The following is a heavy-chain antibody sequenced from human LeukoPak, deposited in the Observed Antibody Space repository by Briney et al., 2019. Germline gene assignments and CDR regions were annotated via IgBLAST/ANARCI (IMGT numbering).Heavy chain of an antibody. CDR3: ARAALSLYFDY. Sequence: ASVKVSFTASGYTFTSYGINWVRQAPGQGLEWMGWISGYNGYTYYAQKLQGRVTITTDTSTSTAYMELRSLRSDDTAVYYCARAALSLYFDYWGQGTLVTVSS. V-gene: IGHV1-18*01. CDR2: ISGYNGYT. CDR1: GYTFTSYG. J-gene: IGHJ4*02.